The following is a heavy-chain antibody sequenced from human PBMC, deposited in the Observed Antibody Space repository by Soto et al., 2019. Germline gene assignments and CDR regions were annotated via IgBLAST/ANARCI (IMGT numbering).Heavy chain of an antibody. CDR2: IKQDGSEK. Sequence: GGSLRLSCAASGFTFSSYWMSWVRQAPGKGLEWVANIKQDGSEKYYVDSVKGRFTISRDNAKNSLYLQMNSLRAEDTAVYYCARAYGPQTEYFQHWGQGTLVTVSS. V-gene: IGHV3-7*01. D-gene: IGHD4-17*01. CDR3: ARAYGPQTEYFQH. CDR1: GFTFSSYW. J-gene: IGHJ1*01.